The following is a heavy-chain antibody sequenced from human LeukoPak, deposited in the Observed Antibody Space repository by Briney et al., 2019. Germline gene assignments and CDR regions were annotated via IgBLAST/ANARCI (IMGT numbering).Heavy chain of an antibody. J-gene: IGHJ4*02. CDR2: INPSGGST. CDR3: ATHSSSWYSPFDY. Sequence: ASVKVSCKASGYTFTSYYMHWVRQAPGQGLEWMGIINPSGGSTSYAQKFQGRVTITADESTSTAYMELSSLRSEDTAVYYCATHSSSWYSPFDYWGQGTLVTVSS. CDR1: GYTFTSYY. D-gene: IGHD6-13*01. V-gene: IGHV1-46*01.